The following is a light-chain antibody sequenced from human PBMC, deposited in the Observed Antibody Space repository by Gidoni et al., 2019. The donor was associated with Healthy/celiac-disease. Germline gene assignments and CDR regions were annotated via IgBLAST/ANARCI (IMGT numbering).Light chain of an antibody. CDR1: QSVLYSSNNKNY. Sequence: DIVMTQSPDSLAASLGERATINCKSSQSVLYSSNNKNYLAWYQQKPGQPPKLLIYCASTRESGVPDRFSGSGSGTDFTLTISSLQAEDVAVYYCQQYYSTPPLTFGGGTKVEIK. V-gene: IGKV4-1*01. J-gene: IGKJ4*01. CDR3: QQYYSTPPLT. CDR2: CAS.